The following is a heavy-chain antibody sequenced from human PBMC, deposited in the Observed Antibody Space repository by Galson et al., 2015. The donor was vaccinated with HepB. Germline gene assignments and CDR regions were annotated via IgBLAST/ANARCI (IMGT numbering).Heavy chain of an antibody. D-gene: IGHD2-2*01. CDR1: GFTLSTYN. CDR3: ARDLSTSRRAYDI. CDR2: IATGNTHM. J-gene: IGHJ3*02. Sequence: SLRLSCAASGFTLSTYNMNWVRQAPGEGLEWVSFIATGNTHMKYAESVKGRFTISRDDAKNSLHLQMSSLRAEDTAIYYCARDLSTSRRAYDIWGQGTLVTVSS. V-gene: IGHV3-21*01.